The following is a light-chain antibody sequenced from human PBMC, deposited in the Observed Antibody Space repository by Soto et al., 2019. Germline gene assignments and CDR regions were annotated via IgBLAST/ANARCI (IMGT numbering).Light chain of an antibody. V-gene: IGKV1-39*01. J-gene: IGKJ5*01. CDR1: QSISSY. CDR2: AAS. CDR3: QQSYSAPPLT. Sequence: DIQMTQAPSSLPASVGDRVTITCRASQSISSYLNWYQQKPGKAPKLLIYAASTLQSGVPSRFSGSGSGTDFALTIRSLQPEDFATYYCQQSYSAPPLTSGQGTRLEIK.